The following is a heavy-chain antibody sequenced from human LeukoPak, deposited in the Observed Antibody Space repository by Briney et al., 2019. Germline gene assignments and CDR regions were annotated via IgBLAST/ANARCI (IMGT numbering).Heavy chain of an antibody. CDR3: ARATWLPVGLYYYDSSGYYYYFDS. Sequence: SETLSPTCTVSGGSISSSSYYWGWIRQPPGKGLEWIGSIYYSGSTYYNPSLKSRVTISVDTSKNQFSLKLSSVTAADTAVYYCARATWLPVGLYYYDSSGYYYYFDSWGQGTLVTVSS. V-gene: IGHV4-39*01. J-gene: IGHJ4*02. D-gene: IGHD3-22*01. CDR1: GGSISSSSYY. CDR2: IYYSGST.